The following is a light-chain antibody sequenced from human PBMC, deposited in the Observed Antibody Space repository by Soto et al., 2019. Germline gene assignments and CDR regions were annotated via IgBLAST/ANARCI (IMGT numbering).Light chain of an antibody. CDR1: QSVSSY. J-gene: IGKJ4*01. CDR3: QQRSNWPPVLT. CDR2: DAS. V-gene: IGKV3-11*01. Sequence: EIGLTQSPATLSLSPGERATLSCRASQSVSSYLAWYQQKPGQAPRLLIYDASNRATGIPAMFSGSGSGTDFTLTISSLEPEDFAVYYCQQRSNWPPVLTFGGGTKVEIK.